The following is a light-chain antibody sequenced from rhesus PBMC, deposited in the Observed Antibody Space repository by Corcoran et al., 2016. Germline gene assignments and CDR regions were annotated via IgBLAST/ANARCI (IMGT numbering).Light chain of an antibody. CDR3: QHHNSSPFT. V-gene: IGKV1-69*01. CDR2: RAT. CDR1: HDINYW. Sequence: DIQMTQSPSSLSASVGDRVTITCRASHDINYWLAWYQQKLGKAPKLLIDRATNLEAGVPSRFSGSGSGTDFSLTIRSLQPEDVATYYCQHHNSSPFTFGPGTKLDIK. J-gene: IGKJ3*01.